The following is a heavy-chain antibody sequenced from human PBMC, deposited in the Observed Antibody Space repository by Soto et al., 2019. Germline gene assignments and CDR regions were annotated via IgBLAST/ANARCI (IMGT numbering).Heavy chain of an antibody. J-gene: IGHJ6*03. Sequence: PGGSLRLSCAASGFTFSSYSMNWVRQAPGKGLEWVSSISSSSSYIYYADSVKGRFTISRDNAKNSLYLQMNSLRAEDTAVYYCARELVDMGARNDYYYSNRDVGGKGPRATVSS. CDR1: GFTFSSYS. CDR3: ARELVDMGARNDYYYSNRDV. V-gene: IGHV3-21*01. D-gene: IGHD5-12*01. CDR2: ISSSSSYI.